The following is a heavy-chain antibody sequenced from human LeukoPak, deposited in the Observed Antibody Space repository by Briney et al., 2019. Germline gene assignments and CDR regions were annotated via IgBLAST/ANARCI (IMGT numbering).Heavy chain of an antibody. V-gene: IGHV3-30*18. D-gene: IGHD3-3*02. CDR3: AKDAFWPVGFDP. Sequence: GGSLRLSCAASGFTFSEYAMSWVRQAPGKGLDWVAVIAYDGTNEYYADSVKGRFTISRDNSKNTLYLQMNSLRTEDTAVYYCAKDAFWPVGFDPWGQGTLVTVS. CDR1: GFTFSEYA. CDR2: IAYDGTNE. J-gene: IGHJ5*02.